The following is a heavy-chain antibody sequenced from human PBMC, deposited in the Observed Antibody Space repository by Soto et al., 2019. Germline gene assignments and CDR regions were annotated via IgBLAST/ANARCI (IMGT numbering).Heavy chain of an antibody. V-gene: IGHV3-23*01. CDR3: AKDLFSSAPARDRYYYYGMDV. CDR1: GFTFSSYA. CDR2: ISGSGGST. Sequence: PGGSLRLSCAASGFTFSSYAMSWVRQAPGKGLEWVSAISGSGGSTYYADSVKGRFTISRDNSKNTLYLQMNSLRAEDTAVYYCAKDLFSSAPARDRYYYYGMDVWGQGTTVTVSS. D-gene: IGHD6-6*01. J-gene: IGHJ6*02.